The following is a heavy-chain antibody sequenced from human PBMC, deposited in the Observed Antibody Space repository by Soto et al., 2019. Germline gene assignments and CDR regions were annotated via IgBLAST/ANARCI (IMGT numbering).Heavy chain of an antibody. D-gene: IGHD3-22*01. CDR1: GGSISSSSDY. Sequence: PSETLSLTCTVSGGSISSSSDYWGWIRQPPGKGLEWIGSIYSSGTTYYNPSLKGRVTISLDTSKNQFSLDLYSVTAADTAVYYFARRLTVVSYYFENWGQGTLVTVS. CDR3: ARRLTVVSYYFEN. J-gene: IGHJ4*02. V-gene: IGHV4-39*01. CDR2: IYSSGTT.